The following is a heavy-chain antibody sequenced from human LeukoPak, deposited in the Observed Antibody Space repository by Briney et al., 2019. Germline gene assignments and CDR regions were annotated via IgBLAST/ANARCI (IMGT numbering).Heavy chain of an antibody. Sequence: PGGSLRLSCAASGFTFSSYAMSWFRQAPGKGLEWVGFIRSKAYGGTTEYAASVKGRFTISRDDSKSIAYLQMNSLKTEDTAVYYCTTAGSYLPTYWGQGTLVTVSS. CDR1: GFTFSSYA. CDR2: IRSKAYGGTT. J-gene: IGHJ4*02. D-gene: IGHD1-26*01. V-gene: IGHV3-49*03. CDR3: TTAGSYLPTY.